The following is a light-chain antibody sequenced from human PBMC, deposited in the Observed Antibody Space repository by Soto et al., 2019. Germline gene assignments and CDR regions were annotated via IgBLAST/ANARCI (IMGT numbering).Light chain of an antibody. V-gene: IGKV3-11*01. J-gene: IGKJ5*01. CDR1: QSLSHY. CDR2: GAS. Sequence: EIVLTQSPATLSLSAGESATLSCRASQSLSHYLAWYQQKPGQAPGLLIYGASTRATGIPARFSGSGSGTDFTLTISSLEPEDFAVYYCQQRSNWPPSITFGQGTRLEIK. CDR3: QQRSNWPPSIT.